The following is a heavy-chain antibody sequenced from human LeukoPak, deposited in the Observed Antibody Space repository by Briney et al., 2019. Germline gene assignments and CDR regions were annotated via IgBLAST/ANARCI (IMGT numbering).Heavy chain of an antibody. CDR1: GFTFSSYA. V-gene: IGHV3-23*01. J-gene: IGHJ4*02. CDR3: AKDHNNRRSDVLRYFDY. Sequence: GGSLRLSCAASGFTFSSYAMSWVRQAPGKGLEWVSAISGSGGSTYYADSVKGRFTISRDNSKNTLYLQMNSLRAEDSAVYYCAKDHNNRRSDVLRYFDYWGQGTLVTVST. D-gene: IGHD4-17*01. CDR2: ISGSGGST.